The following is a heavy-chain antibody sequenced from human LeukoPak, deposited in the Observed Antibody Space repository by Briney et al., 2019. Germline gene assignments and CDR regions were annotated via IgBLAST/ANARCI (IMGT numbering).Heavy chain of an antibody. CDR1: GFTFSSYA. V-gene: IGHV3-23*01. CDR3: AKDQGSTYYDFWSGYYFDY. J-gene: IGHJ4*02. D-gene: IGHD3-3*01. Sequence: AGGSLRLSCAASGFTFSSYAMSWVRQAPGKGLEWVSAISGSGGSTYYADSVKGRFTISRDNSKNTLYLQMNSLRAEDTAVYYCAKDQGSTYYDFWSGYYFDYWGQGTLVTVSS. CDR2: ISGSGGST.